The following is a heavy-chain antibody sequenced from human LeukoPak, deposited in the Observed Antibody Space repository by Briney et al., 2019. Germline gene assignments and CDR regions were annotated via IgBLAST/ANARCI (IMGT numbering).Heavy chain of an antibody. Sequence: GESLKISCKGAGYIFTSYWITWGRQMPGNGLEWMGMIDPTDSYTNYSTSFQGHVTISTDKSISTAYLQWSSLKASDTAIYYCARRGRSSSNFDFWGQGTLVTVSS. CDR1: GYIFTSYW. CDR3: ARRGRSSSNFDF. D-gene: IGHD6-6*01. J-gene: IGHJ4*02. CDR2: IDPTDSYT. V-gene: IGHV5-10-1*01.